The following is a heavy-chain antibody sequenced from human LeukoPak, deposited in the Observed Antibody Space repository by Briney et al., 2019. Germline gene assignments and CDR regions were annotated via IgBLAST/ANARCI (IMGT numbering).Heavy chain of an antibody. V-gene: IGHV4-59*01. CDR3: ARVTGYVMEDYFDY. Sequence: PSETLSLTCTVSGGSISSYYWSWIRQPPGKGLEWIGYIYYSWSTNYNPSLKSRVTISVDTSKNQFSLRLSSVTAADTAVYYCARVTGYVMEDYFDYWGQGTLVTVSS. D-gene: IGHD6-13*01. CDR1: GGSISSYY. CDR2: IYYSWST. J-gene: IGHJ4*02.